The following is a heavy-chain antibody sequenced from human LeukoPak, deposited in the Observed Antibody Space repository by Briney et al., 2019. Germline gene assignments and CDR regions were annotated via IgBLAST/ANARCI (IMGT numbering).Heavy chain of an antibody. CDR3: ARDALRNRHWGAWFDP. CDR1: GYTFTGYY. Sequence: ASVKVPLQASGYTFTGYYMDWVRQAPGQGLEWMGWINPNSGGTNYAQKFQGRVTMTRDTSISTAYMELSRLRSDDTAVYYCARDALRNRHWGAWFDPWGQGTLVTVSS. D-gene: IGHD7-27*01. V-gene: IGHV1-2*02. J-gene: IGHJ5*02. CDR2: INPNSGGT.